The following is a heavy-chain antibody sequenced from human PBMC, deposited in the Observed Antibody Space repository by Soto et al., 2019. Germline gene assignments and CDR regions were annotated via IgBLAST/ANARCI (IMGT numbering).Heavy chain of an antibody. CDR1: GYTFTSYG. CDR3: ARDLLAGTRYYYGMDV. J-gene: IGHJ6*02. V-gene: IGHV1-18*01. Sequence: QVQLVQSGAEVKKPGASVKVSCKASGYTFTSYGISWVRQAPGQGLERMGWISAYNGNTNYAQKLQGRVTMTTDTSTSTAYMELRSLRSDDTAVYYCARDLLAGTRYYYGMDVWGQGTTVTVSS. CDR2: ISAYNGNT. D-gene: IGHD6-13*01.